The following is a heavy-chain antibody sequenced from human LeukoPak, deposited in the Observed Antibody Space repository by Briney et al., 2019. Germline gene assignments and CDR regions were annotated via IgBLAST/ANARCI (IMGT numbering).Heavy chain of an antibody. CDR2: INPSGDST. CDR3: ARFGYSYGADY. J-gene: IGHJ4*02. D-gene: IGHD5-18*01. CDR1: GYTFTSYH. Sequence: GASVKVSCKASGYTFTSYHMYWVRQAPGQGLEWMGIINPSGDSTTYAQKFQGRVTVTRDTSTSTVYMELSSLRSEGTAVYFCARFGYSYGADYWGQGTLVTVSS. V-gene: IGHV1-46*01.